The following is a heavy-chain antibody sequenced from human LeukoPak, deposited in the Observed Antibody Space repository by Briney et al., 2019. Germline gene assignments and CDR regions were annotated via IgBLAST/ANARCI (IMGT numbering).Heavy chain of an antibody. CDR3: ARVRYSDSSVLTRKRSYYFDY. V-gene: IGHV3-21*04. CDR1: GFTFSSYS. J-gene: IGHJ4*02. CDR2: ISFSGSHI. Sequence: GGSLRLSCAASGFTFSSYSMNWVRQAPGKGLEWVSSISFSGSHIYHADSVKGRFTISTDNAKNSLYLQMNSLRAEDTAVYYCARVRYSDSSVLTRKRSYYFDYWGQGTLVTVSS. D-gene: IGHD3-22*01.